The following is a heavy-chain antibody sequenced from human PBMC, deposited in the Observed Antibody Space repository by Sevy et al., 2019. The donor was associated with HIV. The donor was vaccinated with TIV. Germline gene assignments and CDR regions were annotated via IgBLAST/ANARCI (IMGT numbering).Heavy chain of an antibody. Sequence: GGSLRLSCVASGFIFSSYGMSWVRQAPGKGLEWVANIKKDGSEKDYVASVKGRFTISRDNAKNSLYLQMNSLRAEDTAVYYCASIYSSSWTRFDYWGQGTLATVSS. J-gene: IGHJ4*02. CDR2: IKKDGSEK. CDR1: GFIFSSYG. V-gene: IGHV3-7*01. D-gene: IGHD6-13*01. CDR3: ASIYSSSWTRFDY.